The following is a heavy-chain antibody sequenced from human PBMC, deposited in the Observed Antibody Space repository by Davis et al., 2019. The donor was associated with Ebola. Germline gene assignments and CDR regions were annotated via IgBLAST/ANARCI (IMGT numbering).Heavy chain of an antibody. CDR3: ARGRDIWSVPEY. V-gene: IGHV1-2*04. CDR1: RYIFTGYY. Sequence: ASVTVSCKASRYIFTGYYLHRPRHAPGQGLEWMGCINPTSGAPNYAQKFRGWVTMTRDTSINTAYMEVTSLKSDGTAVYYCARGRDIWSVPEYWGQGTLVTDSS. D-gene: IGHD3-3*01. CDR2: INPTSGAP. J-gene: IGHJ4*02.